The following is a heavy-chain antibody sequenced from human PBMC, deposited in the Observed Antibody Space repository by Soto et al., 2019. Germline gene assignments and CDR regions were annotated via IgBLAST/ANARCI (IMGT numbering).Heavy chain of an antibody. CDR3: AKGPIFRRRAEYFQH. V-gene: IGHV3-43D*04. CDR1: GFSFDDYA. CDR2: ISLDCSST. J-gene: IGHJ1*01. Sequence: GGSLRLSCAASGFSFDDYAMHWVRQAPGKGLEWVSLISLDCSSTYYADSVKGRLTISRDKSKNSLYLQTNSLGADDTALYYCAKGPIFRRRAEYFQHWGQGT.